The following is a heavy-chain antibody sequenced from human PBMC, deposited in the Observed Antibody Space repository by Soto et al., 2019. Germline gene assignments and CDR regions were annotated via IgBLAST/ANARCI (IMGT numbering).Heavy chain of an antibody. CDR2: IYSGGST. CDR1: GFTVSSNY. CDR3: ARDHSNAALRQYYDFWSGPYLLDV. Sequence: GGSLRLSCAASGFTVSSNYMSWVRQAPGKGLEWVSVIYSGGSTYYADSVKGRFTISRDNSKNTLYLQMNSLRAEDTAVYYCARDHSNAALRQYYDFWSGPYLLDVWGQGTTVTVSS. D-gene: IGHD3-3*01. J-gene: IGHJ6*02. V-gene: IGHV3-53*01.